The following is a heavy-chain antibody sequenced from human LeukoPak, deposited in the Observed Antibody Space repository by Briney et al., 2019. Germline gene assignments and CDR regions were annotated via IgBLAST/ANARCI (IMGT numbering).Heavy chain of an antibody. J-gene: IGHJ5*02. CDR3: GRMGGGDTYYDILTGYYKHNWFDP. V-gene: IGHV1-18*01. D-gene: IGHD3-9*01. Sequence: ASVKVSCKASGYTFTSYGISWVRQAPGQGLEWMGWISAYNGNTNYAQKLQGRVTMTTDTSPSTAYRGLRRVRFDDTAVFYLGRMGGGDTYYDILTGYYKHNWFDPWGQGTLVTVSS. CDR2: ISAYNGNT. CDR1: GYTFTSYG.